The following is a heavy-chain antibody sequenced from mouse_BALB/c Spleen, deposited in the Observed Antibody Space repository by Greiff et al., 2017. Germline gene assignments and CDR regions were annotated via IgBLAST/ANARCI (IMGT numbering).Heavy chain of an antibody. J-gene: IGHJ3*01. Sequence: EVQGVESGGDLVKPGGSLKLSCAASGFTFSSYGMSWVRQTPDKRLEWVATISSGGSYTYYPDSVKGRFTISRDNAKNTLYLQMSSLKSEDTAMYYCARQKDDYDDGFAYWGQGTLVTVSA. CDR1: GFTFSSYG. CDR2: ISSGGSYT. V-gene: IGHV5-6*01. D-gene: IGHD2-4*01. CDR3: ARQKDDYDDGFAY.